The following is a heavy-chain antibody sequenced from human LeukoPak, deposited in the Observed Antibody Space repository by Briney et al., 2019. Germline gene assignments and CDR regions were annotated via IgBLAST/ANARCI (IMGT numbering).Heavy chain of an antibody. Sequence: SETLSLTCAVYGGSFSGYYWSWIRQPPGKGLEWIGEINHSGSTSYNPSLKSRVTISVDTSKNQFSLKLSSVTAADTAVYYCARRREYSSLRSLRYKNYFDYWGQGTLVTVSS. V-gene: IGHV4-34*01. CDR2: INHSGST. D-gene: IGHD6-6*01. J-gene: IGHJ4*02. CDR1: GGSFSGYY. CDR3: ARRREYSSLRSLRYKNYFDY.